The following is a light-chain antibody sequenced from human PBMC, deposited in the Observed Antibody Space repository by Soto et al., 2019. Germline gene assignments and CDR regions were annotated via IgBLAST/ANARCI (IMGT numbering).Light chain of an antibody. CDR2: DTS. Sequence: TVLTQSPATLSLSPGERATLSCRASQSLIRFLAWYQQKPGQAPKLLIYDTSNRAAGIPARFSGSGSGTYFTLTITSVEPEDFAVYFCQQRSDWPPLTFGGGTKVEIK. J-gene: IGKJ4*01. CDR1: QSLIRF. CDR3: QQRSDWPPLT. V-gene: IGKV3-11*01.